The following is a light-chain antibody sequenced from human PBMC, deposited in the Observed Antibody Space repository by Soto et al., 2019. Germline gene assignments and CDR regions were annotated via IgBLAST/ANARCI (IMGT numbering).Light chain of an antibody. J-gene: IGKJ5*01. CDR2: GAS. CDR1: QSVSSN. V-gene: IGKV3-20*01. Sequence: EKGMTQSPATLSVSPGERVTLSCRASQSVSSNLAWYQQKVGQAPRLLIYGASSRATGIPDRFSGSGSGTDFTLTISRLEPEDFAVYYCQQHGTSPITFGQGTRLEN. CDR3: QQHGTSPIT.